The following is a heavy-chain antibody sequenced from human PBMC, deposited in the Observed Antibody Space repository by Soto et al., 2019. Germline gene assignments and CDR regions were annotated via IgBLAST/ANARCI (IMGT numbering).Heavy chain of an antibody. CDR1: GGSISSGGYY. J-gene: IGHJ6*02. D-gene: IGHD3-22*01. Sequence: TLSLTCTVSGGSISSGGYYWSWIRQHPGKGLEWIGYIYYSGSTYYNPSLKSRVTISVDTSKNQFSLKLSSVTAADTAVYYCARDYYDSSGYDYYGMDVWGQGTTVTVAS. V-gene: IGHV4-31*03. CDR3: ARDYYDSSGYDYYGMDV. CDR2: IYYSGST.